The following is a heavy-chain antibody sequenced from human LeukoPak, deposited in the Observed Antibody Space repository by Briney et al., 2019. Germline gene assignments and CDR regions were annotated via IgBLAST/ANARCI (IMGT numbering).Heavy chain of an antibody. D-gene: IGHD1-1*01. J-gene: IGHJ5*01. CDR2: INPDSGGT. V-gene: IGHV1-2*02. Sequence: ASVKVSCKASGYSFSDYYMHWVRQAPGQGLEWMGWINPDSGGTHYAQKFQGRVTLTRDTSLSTAYMELSGLRSDDTAVYYCAKDISTHMEPPDWFDSWGQGTLVTVSS. CDR3: AKDISTHMEPPDWFDS. CDR1: GYSFSDYY.